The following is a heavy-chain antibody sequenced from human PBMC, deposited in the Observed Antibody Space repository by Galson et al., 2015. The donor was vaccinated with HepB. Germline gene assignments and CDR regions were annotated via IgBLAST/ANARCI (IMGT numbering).Heavy chain of an antibody. CDR1: GGSISSSNW. Sequence: ETLSLTCAVSGGSISSSNWWSWIRQPPGKGLEWIGEINHSGSANYNPSLKSRVTISVDTSKNQFSLKLSSVTAADTAVYYCARGHRWGGAYYYYGMDVWGQGTTVTVSS. J-gene: IGHJ6*02. CDR2: INHSGSA. D-gene: IGHD3-16*01. CDR3: ARGHRWGGAYYYYGMDV. V-gene: IGHV4-4*02.